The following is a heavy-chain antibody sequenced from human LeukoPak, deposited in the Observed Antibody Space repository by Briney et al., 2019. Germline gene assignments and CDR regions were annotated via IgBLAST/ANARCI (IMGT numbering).Heavy chain of an antibody. J-gene: IGHJ4*02. CDR2: IYYSGST. D-gene: IGHD3-3*01. Sequence: SETLSLTCTVSGGSISSYYWSWIRQPPGKGLEWIGYIYYSGSTNYNPSLKSRVTISVDTSKNQFSLKLSSVTAADTAVHYCARHAKTYYDFWSGLGFDYWGQGTLVTVSS. V-gene: IGHV4-59*08. CDR3: ARHAKTYYDFWSGLGFDY. CDR1: GGSISSYY.